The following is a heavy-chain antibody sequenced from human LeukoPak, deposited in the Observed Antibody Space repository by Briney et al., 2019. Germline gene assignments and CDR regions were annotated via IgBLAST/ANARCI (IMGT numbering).Heavy chain of an antibody. V-gene: IGHV4-30-4*01. CDR3: ARDHLTTVTSSIFDY. J-gene: IGHJ4*02. D-gene: IGHD4-17*01. CDR1: GGSISSGDYY. CDR2: IYYSGST. Sequence: SQTLSLSCTVSGGSISSGDYYWSWIRQPPGKGLEWIGYIYYSGSTYYNPSLKSRVTISVDTSKNQFSLKLSSVTAADTAVYYCARDHLTTVTSSIFDYWGQGTLVTVSS.